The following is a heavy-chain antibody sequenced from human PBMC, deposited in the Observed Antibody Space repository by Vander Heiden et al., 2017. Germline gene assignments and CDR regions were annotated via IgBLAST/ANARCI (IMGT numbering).Heavy chain of an antibody. CDR3: ATALLQLPPEGY. CDR1: GYTFTDSC. J-gene: IGHJ4*01. D-gene: IGHD1-1*01. V-gene: IGHV1-69-2*01. Sequence: EVQLVQSGAEVNTPGATVNISGKVSGYTFTDSCMHWVQQAPGRGREWIGFVDPKEGETKYAEKFQGRVTVTAATSIDTVYMELSSVRSEDTAVYYGATALLQLPPEGYWGHGRLVDDSS. CDR2: VDPKEGET.